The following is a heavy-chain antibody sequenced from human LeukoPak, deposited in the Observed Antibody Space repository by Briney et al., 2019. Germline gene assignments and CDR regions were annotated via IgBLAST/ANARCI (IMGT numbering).Heavy chain of an antibody. V-gene: IGHV4-4*02. CDR3: ARMYYYGSGSYAHDY. CDR2: VHLDGTT. J-gene: IGHJ4*02. D-gene: IGHD3-10*01. CDR1: GGSVASTNW. Sequence: SSETLSLTCGVSGGSVASTNWWTWVRQPPGKGLEWIGEVHLDGTTNYNPSLKSRVTISVDTSKNQFSLKLSSVTAADTAVYYCARMYYYGSGSYAHDYWGQGTLVTVSS.